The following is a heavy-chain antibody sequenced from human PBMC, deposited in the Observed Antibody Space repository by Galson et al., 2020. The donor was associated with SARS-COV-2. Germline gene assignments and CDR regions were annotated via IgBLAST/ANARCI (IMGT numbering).Heavy chain of an antibody. D-gene: IGHD3-10*01. V-gene: IGHV1-2*02. CDR1: GYIFTGYY. J-gene: IGHJ3*02. CDR2: INPNSGGT. CDR3: ARGYGSGSIYDAFDI. Sequence: ASVKVSCKASGYIFTGYYMHWVRQAPGQGLEWMGWINPNSGGTNYAQKFQGRVTMTRDTSISTAYMALSRLRSDDTAVYYCARGYGSGSIYDAFDIWGQGTMVTVSS.